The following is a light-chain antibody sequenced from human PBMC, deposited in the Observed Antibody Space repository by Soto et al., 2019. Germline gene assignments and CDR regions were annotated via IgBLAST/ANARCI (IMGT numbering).Light chain of an antibody. Sequence: DIQMTQSPSSLSASVGDRVTITCQASQDISNYLNWYQQKPGKAPKLLIYDASNLETGVPSRFSGSGSGTDFTFTISSLQPEDIATYYCQQYDNLLKGPRKLTFGGGTKVEIK. CDR1: QDISNY. J-gene: IGKJ4*01. V-gene: IGKV1-33*01. CDR2: DAS. CDR3: QQYDNLLKGPRKLT.